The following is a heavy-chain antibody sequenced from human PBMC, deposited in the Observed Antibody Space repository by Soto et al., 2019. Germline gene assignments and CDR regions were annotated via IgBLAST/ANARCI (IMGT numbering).Heavy chain of an antibody. J-gene: IGHJ4*02. Sequence: ASVKVSCKASGYFFTSYGITWVRQAPGQGLEWMGWISPYNGNTKYAQSFQGRVTMTTDTSTYTAYMELRSLRSDDPAVYYCARDFGSDLSAPGAVFDYWGQGTVVTVSS. CDR2: ISPYNGNT. V-gene: IGHV1-18*04. D-gene: IGHD3-3*01. CDR1: GYFFTSYG. CDR3: ARDFGSDLSAPGAVFDY.